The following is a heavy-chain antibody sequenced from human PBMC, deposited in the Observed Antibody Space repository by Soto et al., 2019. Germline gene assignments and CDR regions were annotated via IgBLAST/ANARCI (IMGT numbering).Heavy chain of an antibody. CDR1: GDSISRSRHY. Sequence: ETLSLTCSVSGDSISRSRHYWGWIRQPPGKGLEWIGSVHISEKAYYNPSLKSRASVLMDTSKNQFSLKLTSVTAADTAVYYCAAPPRYWGQGTLVTVSS. V-gene: IGHV4-39*07. J-gene: IGHJ4*02. CDR2: VHISEKA. D-gene: IGHD6-6*01. CDR3: AAPPRY.